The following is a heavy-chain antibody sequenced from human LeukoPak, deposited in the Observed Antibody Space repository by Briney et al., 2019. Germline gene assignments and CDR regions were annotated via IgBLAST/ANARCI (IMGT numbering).Heavy chain of an antibody. Sequence: PSETLSLTCTVSGGSISSGDYYWSWIRQPPGKGLEWIGSIYYSGSTYYNPSLKSRVTISVDTSKNHFSLKLSSVTAADTAVYYCARDTYYLYYFDYWGQGTLVTVSS. D-gene: IGHD3-10*01. CDR2: IYYSGST. CDR3: ARDTYYLYYFDY. CDR1: GGSISSGDYY. V-gene: IGHV4-39*07. J-gene: IGHJ4*02.